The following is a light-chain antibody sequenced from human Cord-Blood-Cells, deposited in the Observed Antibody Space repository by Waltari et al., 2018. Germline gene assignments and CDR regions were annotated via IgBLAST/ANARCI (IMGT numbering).Light chain of an antibody. CDR3: AAWDDSLSGVV. CDR2: RNN. Sequence: QSVLSQPPSASGTPGQRVTISCSGSSSHIGRNHVHWYQQLPGTAPKLLSDRNNQRPSGVPDRFSGSKSGTSASLAISGLRSEDEADYYCAAWDDSLSGVVFGGGSKLTVL. J-gene: IGLJ2*01. CDR1: SSHIGRNH. V-gene: IGLV1-47*01.